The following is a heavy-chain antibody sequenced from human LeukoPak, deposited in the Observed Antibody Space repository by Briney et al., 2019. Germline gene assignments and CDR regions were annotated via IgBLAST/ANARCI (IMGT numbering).Heavy chain of an antibody. Sequence: GGSLRLSCAASGFTFSDYYMSWIRQAPGKGLEWVSYISSSGSTIYYADSVKGRSTISRDNAKNSLYLQMNSLRAEDTAVYYCVRAETKKPMVRGVLDYWGQGTLVTVSS. D-gene: IGHD3-10*01. CDR1: GFTFSDYY. J-gene: IGHJ4*02. V-gene: IGHV3-11*01. CDR2: ISSSGSTI. CDR3: VRAETKKPMVRGVLDY.